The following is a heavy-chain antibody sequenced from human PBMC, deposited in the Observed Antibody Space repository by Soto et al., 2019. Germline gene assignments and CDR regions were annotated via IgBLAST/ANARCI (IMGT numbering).Heavy chain of an antibody. V-gene: IGHV1-69*13. Sequence: SVKVSCKASGGTFSSYAISWVRQAPGQGLEWMGGIIPIFGTANYAQKFQGRVTITADESTSTAYMELSSLRSEDTAVYYCARQSWYRGGNSAGIYYYGMDVWGQGTTVTVAS. CDR2: IIPIFGTA. D-gene: IGHD2-21*02. J-gene: IGHJ6*02. CDR1: GGTFSSYA. CDR3: ARQSWYRGGNSAGIYYYGMDV.